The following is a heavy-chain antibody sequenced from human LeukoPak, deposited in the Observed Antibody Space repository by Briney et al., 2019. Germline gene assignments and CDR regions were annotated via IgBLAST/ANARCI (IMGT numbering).Heavy chain of an antibody. V-gene: IGHV3-7*03. CDR2: IKQDGSEK. Sequence: GGSLRLSCAASGFTFSSYWMSWVRQAPGKGLEWVANIKQDGSEKYYVDSVKGRFTISRDNAKNSLYLQLNSLKTEDTAVYYCTRDKSSGYFDWLLEFSGMDVWGQGTTVTVSS. J-gene: IGHJ6*02. CDR3: TRDKSSGYFDWLLEFSGMDV. CDR1: GFTFSSYW. D-gene: IGHD3-9*01.